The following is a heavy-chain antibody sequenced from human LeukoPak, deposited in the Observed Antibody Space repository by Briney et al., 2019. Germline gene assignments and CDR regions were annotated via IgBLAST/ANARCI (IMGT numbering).Heavy chain of an antibody. CDR1: GGSISGSNW. V-gene: IGHV4-4*02. CDR2: IYHSGST. CDR3: ARGSKSPGYHSSGYFDS. Sequence: MPSETLSLTCAVSGGSISGSNWWSWVRQSPGKGLEWIGEIYHSGSTNYNPSLKSRVTISVDKSKNQFSLNLSSVTAADTAVYYCARGSKSPGYHSSGYFDSWGQGTLVTVSS. J-gene: IGHJ4*02. D-gene: IGHD3-22*01.